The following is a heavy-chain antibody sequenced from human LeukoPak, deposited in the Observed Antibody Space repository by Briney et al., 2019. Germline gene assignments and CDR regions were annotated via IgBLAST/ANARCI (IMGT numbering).Heavy chain of an antibody. J-gene: IGHJ6*03. CDR2: ISSSSSTI. D-gene: IGHD2-21*02. CDR1: GFTFSSYS. CDR3: ARGREDCGGDCYSGLNYYYYMDV. Sequence: PGGSLRLSCAASGFTFSSYSMNWVRQAPGKGLEWVSYISSSSSTIYYADSVKGRFTISRDNAKNSLYLQMNSLRAEDTAVYYCARGREDCGGDCYSGLNYYYYMDVWGKGTTVTISS. V-gene: IGHV3-48*01.